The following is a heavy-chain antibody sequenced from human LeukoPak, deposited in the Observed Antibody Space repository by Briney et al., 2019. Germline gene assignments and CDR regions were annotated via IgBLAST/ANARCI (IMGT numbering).Heavy chain of an antibody. CDR1: GSSFTSYW. CDR3: SILGTWFDP. J-gene: IGHJ5*02. Sequence: GASLKISCKGSGSSFTSYWISWVRQMPGKGLEWMGRIDPSDSYTNYSPSFQGHVTISADKSISTAYLQWSSLKASDTAMYYCSILGTWFDPWGQGTLVTVSS. CDR2: IDPSDSYT. V-gene: IGHV5-10-1*01. D-gene: IGHD7-27*01.